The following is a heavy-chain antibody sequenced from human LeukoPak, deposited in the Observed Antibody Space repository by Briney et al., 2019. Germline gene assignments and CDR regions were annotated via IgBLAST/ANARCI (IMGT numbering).Heavy chain of an antibody. J-gene: IGHJ6*03. CDR3: ARGSGSLYQPYYYYYYMDV. V-gene: IGHV3-21*01. CDR1: GFTFSSYE. Sequence: GGSLRLSCAASGFTFSSYEMNWVRQAPGKGLEWVSSISSSSSYIYYADSVKGRFTISRDNAKNSLYLQMNSLRAEDTAVYYCARGSGSLYQPYYYYYYMDVWGKGTTVTISS. D-gene: IGHD3-3*01. CDR2: ISSSSSYI.